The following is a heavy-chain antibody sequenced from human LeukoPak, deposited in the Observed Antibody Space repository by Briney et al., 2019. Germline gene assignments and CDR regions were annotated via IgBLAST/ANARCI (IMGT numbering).Heavy chain of an antibody. V-gene: IGHV1-69*13. J-gene: IGHJ5*02. CDR1: EGTFSSYA. CDR2: IIPIFGTA. Sequence: ASVKVSCKASEGTFSSYAISWVRQAPGQGLEWMGGIIPIFGTANYAQKFQGRVTITADESTSTAYMELSSLRSEDTAVYYCARVPAAINVWFDPWGQGTLVTVSS. D-gene: IGHD2-2*02. CDR3: ARVPAAINVWFDP.